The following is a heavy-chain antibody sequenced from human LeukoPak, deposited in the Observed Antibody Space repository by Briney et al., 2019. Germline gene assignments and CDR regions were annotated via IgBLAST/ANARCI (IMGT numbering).Heavy chain of an antibody. CDR3: TRDGPIGYSSGWYVGYFDY. CDR2: IRSKAYGGTT. CDR1: GFTFGDYA. J-gene: IGHJ4*02. D-gene: IGHD6-19*01. V-gene: IGHV3-49*03. Sequence: GGSLRLSCTASGFTFGDYAMSWFRQAPGKGLEWVGFIRSKAYGGTTEYAASVKGRFTISRDDSKSIAYLQMNSLKTEDTAVYYCTRDGPIGYSSGWYVGYFDYWGQGTLVTVSS.